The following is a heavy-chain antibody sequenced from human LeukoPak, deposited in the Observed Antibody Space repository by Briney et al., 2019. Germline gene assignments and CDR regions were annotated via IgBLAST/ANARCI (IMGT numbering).Heavy chain of an antibody. CDR3: ARALGYCSSTSCYAFDY. CDR1: GYTFTSYG. Sequence: ASVEVSCKASGYTFTSYGISWVRQAPGQGLEWMGWISAYNGNTNYAQKLQGRVTMTTDTSTSTAYMELRSLRSDDTAVYYCARALGYCSSTSCYAFDYWGQGTLVTVSS. V-gene: IGHV1-18*01. D-gene: IGHD2-2*01. CDR2: ISAYNGNT. J-gene: IGHJ4*02.